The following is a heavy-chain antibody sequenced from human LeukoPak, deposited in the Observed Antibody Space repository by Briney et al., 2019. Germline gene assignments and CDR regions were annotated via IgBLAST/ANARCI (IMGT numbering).Heavy chain of an antibody. D-gene: IGHD2-21*02. V-gene: IGHV4-59*01. CDR3: ARGVVTLEGDNWFDP. CDR2: IYYSGST. Sequence: SETLSLTCIVSGGSISSYYWSWIRQPPGKGLEWIGYIYYSGSTNHNPSLKSRVTISVDTSKNQFSLKLSSVTAADTAVYYCARGVVTLEGDNWFDPWGQGTLVTVSS. CDR1: GGSISSYY. J-gene: IGHJ5*02.